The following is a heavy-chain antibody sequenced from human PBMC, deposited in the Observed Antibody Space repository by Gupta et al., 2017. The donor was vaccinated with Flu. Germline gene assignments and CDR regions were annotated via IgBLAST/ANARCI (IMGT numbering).Heavy chain of an antibody. CDR2: ISGSGGST. J-gene: IGHJ6*02. D-gene: IGHD2-15*01. Sequence: APGKGLEWVSAISGSGGSTYYADSVKGRFTISRDNSKNTLYLQMNSLRAEDTAVYYCAKDHHSRIVVVVAAMNLRDGMDVWGQGTTVTVSS. CDR3: AKDHHSRIVVVVAAMNLRDGMDV. V-gene: IGHV3-23*01.